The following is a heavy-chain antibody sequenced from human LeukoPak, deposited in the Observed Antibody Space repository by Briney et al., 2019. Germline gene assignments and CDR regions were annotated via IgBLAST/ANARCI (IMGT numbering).Heavy chain of an antibody. J-gene: IGHJ4*02. D-gene: IGHD6-13*01. CDR3: ARDREYSKSWSFDY. CDR2: IYHGGNT. CDR1: GHSISSKNW. V-gene: IGHV4-4*02. Sequence: PSRTLSLTCAVCGHSISSKNWWNWVRQPPGKGLEWIGEIYHGGNTNYNPSLKSRVTISVDKSKNQFSLILSSVTAADTAVYYCARDREYSKSWSFDYWGQGTLVTVSS.